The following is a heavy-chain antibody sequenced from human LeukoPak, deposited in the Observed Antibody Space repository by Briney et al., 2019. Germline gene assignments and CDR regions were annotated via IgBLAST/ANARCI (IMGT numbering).Heavy chain of an antibody. Sequence: GGSLRLSCAASGFTFSTYSMNWVRQAPGKGLEWVSYISSTSSPIYYADSVKGRFTISRDNAKNSLYLQMNSLRAEDTAVYYCVRDTGYCSGGRCQPFDPWGQGTLVTVSS. CDR1: GFTFSTYS. J-gene: IGHJ5*02. V-gene: IGHV3-48*01. D-gene: IGHD2-15*01. CDR2: ISSTSSPI. CDR3: VRDTGYCSGGRCQPFDP.